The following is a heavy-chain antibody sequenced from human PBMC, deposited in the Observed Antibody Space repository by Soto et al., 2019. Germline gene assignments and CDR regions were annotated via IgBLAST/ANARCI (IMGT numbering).Heavy chain of an antibody. D-gene: IGHD3-10*01. V-gene: IGHV4-31*03. J-gene: IGHJ5*02. Sequence: QVQLQESGPGLVKPSQTLSLTCTVSGGSISSGGYYWSWIRQHPGKGLEWIGYIYYIGSTYYNPSLKSRVTISVDTSKNQFSLKLSSVTAADTAVYYCARGLNSGSGSYYTNWFDPWGQGTLVTVSS. CDR3: ARGLNSGSGSYYTNWFDP. CDR2: IYYIGST. CDR1: GGSISSGGYY.